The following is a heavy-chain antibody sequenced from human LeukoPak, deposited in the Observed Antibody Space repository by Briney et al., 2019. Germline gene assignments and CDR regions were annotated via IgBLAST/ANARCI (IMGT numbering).Heavy chain of an antibody. V-gene: IGHV1-24*01. Sequence: ASVKVSCKVSGYTLTELSMHWVRQAPGKGLEGMGGFDPEDGETIYAQKFQGRVTMTEDTSTDTAYMELSSLRSEDTAVYYCATDPSHSGSYSNWGQGTLVTVSS. CDR2: FDPEDGET. CDR3: ATDPSHSGSYSN. CDR1: GYTLTELS. D-gene: IGHD1-26*01. J-gene: IGHJ4*02.